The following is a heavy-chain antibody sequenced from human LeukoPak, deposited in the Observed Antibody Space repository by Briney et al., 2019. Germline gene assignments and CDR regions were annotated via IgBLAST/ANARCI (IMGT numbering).Heavy chain of an antibody. J-gene: IGHJ4*02. D-gene: IGHD3-22*01. V-gene: IGHV3-23*01. CDR2: ISDSGGGT. Sequence: PGGSLRLSCAASGFTFSKYAMSWVRQAPGTGLEWVSAISDSGGGTYYAASARGRFTISRDNSKNTLHLQMNSLRAEDTAVYYCAKYYYDSSGSRHLDYWGQGTLVTVSS. CDR3: AKYYYDSSGSRHLDY. CDR1: GFTFSKYA.